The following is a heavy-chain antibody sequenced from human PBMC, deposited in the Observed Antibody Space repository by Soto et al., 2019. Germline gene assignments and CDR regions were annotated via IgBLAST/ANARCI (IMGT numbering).Heavy chain of an antibody. CDR2: ISYGGSNR. Sequence: QVQLVESGGGVVQPGRSLRLSCAASGFPFSTYCMHWVREAPGKGLEWVAVISYGGSNRYYADSVKGRFTISRDNSKNTLYLQMNSLRPEDTAVYYCVGGQYYFDYRGQGTLVTVSS. CDR1: GFPFSTYC. D-gene: IGHD3-10*01. V-gene: IGHV3-30*03. CDR3: VGGQYYFDY. J-gene: IGHJ4*02.